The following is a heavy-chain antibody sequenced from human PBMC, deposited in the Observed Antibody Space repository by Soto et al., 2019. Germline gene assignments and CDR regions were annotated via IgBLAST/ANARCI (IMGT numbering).Heavy chain of an antibody. CDR1: GDSISDYFY. CDR2: IYTDGTT. D-gene: IGHD2-15*01. J-gene: IGHJ4*02. Sequence: QVQLQGSGPGQVKPSETLSLTYTGSGDSISDYFYWSWIRQPAGKGLEWIGRIYTDGTTKYNPSLKSRVTLSLDKSKNQFSLRLSSVTAADTAVYYFAREVRGGFTGIFDQWGRGSRVTVSS. CDR3: AREVRGGFTGIFDQ. V-gene: IGHV4-4*07.